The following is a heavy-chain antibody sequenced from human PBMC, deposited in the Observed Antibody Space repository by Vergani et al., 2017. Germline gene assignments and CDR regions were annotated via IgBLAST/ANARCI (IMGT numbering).Heavy chain of an antibody. CDR1: GFTSSYYG. CDR3: ETNSCGTPCYQIGYFRE. V-gene: IGHV3-30*03. Sequence: QVHLVESGGGVVQPGRSLRLSCVVSGFTSSYYGMHWVRQAPGKELEGVAGISYDGTPKYYADSVKGRFTSSRDNSKRTLYMQMNSLRTEDTAVYYCETNSCGTPCYQIGYFREWGQGTLVTVSS. J-gene: IGHJ1*01. D-gene: IGHD2-15*01. CDR2: ISYDGTPK.